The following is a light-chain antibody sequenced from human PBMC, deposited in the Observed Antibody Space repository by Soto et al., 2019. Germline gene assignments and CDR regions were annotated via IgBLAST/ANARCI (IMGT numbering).Light chain of an antibody. J-gene: IGKJ4*01. CDR3: QQYNNWLT. Sequence: EILMTQSPATLSVSQGERATLSCRASQSVSSNLVGYQQKPGQAPRLLIYGDSPRPTGIPARFSGSGSGTEFTLSISSLQSEDFAVYYCQQYNNWLTFGGEPKVEIK. CDR2: GDS. V-gene: IGKV3D-15*01. CDR1: QSVSSN.